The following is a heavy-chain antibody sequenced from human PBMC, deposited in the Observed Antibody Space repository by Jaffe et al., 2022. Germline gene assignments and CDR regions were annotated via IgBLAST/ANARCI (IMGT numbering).Heavy chain of an antibody. J-gene: IGHJ6*04. CDR2: IRSKAYGGTT. CDR1: GFTFGDYA. V-gene: IGHV3-49*04. Sequence: EVQLVESGGGLVQPGRSLRLSCTASGFTFGDYAMSWVRQAPGKGLEWVGFIRSKAYGGTTEYAASVKGRFTISRDDSKSIAYLQMNSLKTEDTAVYYCTRVGLFPHGLDVWGKGTTVTVSS. D-gene: IGHD3-10*02. CDR3: TRVGLFPHGLDV.